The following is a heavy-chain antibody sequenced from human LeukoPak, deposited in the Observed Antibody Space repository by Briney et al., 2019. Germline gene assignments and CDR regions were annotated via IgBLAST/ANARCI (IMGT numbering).Heavy chain of an antibody. CDR2: IRSVSSYI. CDR1: GFTFSSYS. J-gene: IGHJ1*01. Sequence: GGSLRLSCAASGFTFSSYSMNWVRQAPGKGLEWVSSIRSVSSYIYYADSVKGRFTISRDNAKNSLYLQMNSLRAEDTAVYYCATLDGSLLIVWWGQGTLVTVSS. D-gene: IGHD2/OR15-2a*01. CDR3: ATLDGSLLIVW. V-gene: IGHV3-21*01.